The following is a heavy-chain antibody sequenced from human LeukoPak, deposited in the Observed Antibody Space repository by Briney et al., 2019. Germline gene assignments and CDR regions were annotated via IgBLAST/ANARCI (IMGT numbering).Heavy chain of an antibody. CDR2: IYPDDSDT. V-gene: IGHV5-51*01. Sequence: GESLKISCKGSGYSFTSKWIGWVRQMPGKGLEWLGIIYPDDSDTRYSPSFRGQVTISADKSISTAYLQWSSLKASDTAIYYCAGGQFSELRRLDWYVAHWGQGTLVTVSS. CDR3: AGGQFSELRRLDWYVAH. CDR1: GYSFTSKW. J-gene: IGHJ4*02. D-gene: IGHD3-9*01.